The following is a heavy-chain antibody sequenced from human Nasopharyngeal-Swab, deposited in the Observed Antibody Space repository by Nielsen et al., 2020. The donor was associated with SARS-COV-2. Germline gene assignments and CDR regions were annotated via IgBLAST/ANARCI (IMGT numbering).Heavy chain of an antibody. V-gene: IGHV3-23*01. J-gene: IGHJ6*02. D-gene: IGHD2-2*01. CDR2: ISGSGGST. CDR3: AKVARDIVVVPAAMKAYYYYGMDV. Sequence: WIRQPPGKGLEWVSAISGSGGSTYYADSVKGRFTISRDSSKNTLYLQMNSLRAEDTAVYYCAKVARDIVVVPAAMKAYYYYGMDVWGQGTTVTVSS.